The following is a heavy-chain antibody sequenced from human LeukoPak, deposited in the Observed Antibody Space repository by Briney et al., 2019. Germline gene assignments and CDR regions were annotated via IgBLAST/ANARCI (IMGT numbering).Heavy chain of an antibody. CDR2: ISGSGAST. J-gene: IGHJ4*02. CDR1: GFTFSSYA. D-gene: IGHD7-27*01. Sequence: GGSLRLSCAASGFTFSSYAMSWVRQAPGKGLEWVSDISGSGASTYYADSVKGRFTISRDNSKNTLYLQMNSLRAEDTAVYYCARDFSPQKTGVGNYWGQGTLVTVSS. CDR3: ARDFSPQKTGVGNY. V-gene: IGHV3-23*01.